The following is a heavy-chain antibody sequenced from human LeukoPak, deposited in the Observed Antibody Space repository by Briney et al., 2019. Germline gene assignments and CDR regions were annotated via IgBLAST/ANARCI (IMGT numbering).Heavy chain of an antibody. CDR3: AGDRYSSIWSYY. J-gene: IGHJ4*02. CDR2: IYNDGST. CDR1: GGSISSYY. V-gene: IGHV4-59*03. Sequence: PSETLSLTCTVSGGSISSYYWSWIRQPPGKGLEWIGYIYNDGSTNYSPSLRSRVDISVDTTKNQVSLKLTSLTAADTAVYYCAGDRYSSIWSYYWGQGTLVPVSS. D-gene: IGHD6-13*01.